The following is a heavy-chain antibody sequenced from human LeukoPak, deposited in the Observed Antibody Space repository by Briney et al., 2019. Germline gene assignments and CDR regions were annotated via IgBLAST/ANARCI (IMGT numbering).Heavy chain of an antibody. J-gene: IGHJ6*03. CDR3: ASRYCSGGNCFSRDYYYYYMDV. V-gene: IGHV1-18*01. CDR1: GYTFTSYG. CDR2: ISAYNGNT. D-gene: IGHD2-15*01. Sequence: ASVKVSCKASGYTFTSYGISWVRQAPGQGLEWMGWISAYNGNTNYAQKLQGRVTITADESTRTAYMELSSLRSEDTAVYYCASRYCSGGNCFSRDYYYYYMDVWGKGTTVTVSS.